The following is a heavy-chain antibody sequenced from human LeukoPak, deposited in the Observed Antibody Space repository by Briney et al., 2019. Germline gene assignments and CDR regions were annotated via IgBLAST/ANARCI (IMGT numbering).Heavy chain of an antibody. J-gene: IGHJ5*02. CDR1: GVSISSSSYY. CDR2: IYYSGST. V-gene: IGHV4-39*07. CDR3: ARAGSIAARPDWFDP. Sequence: SETLSLTCTVSGVSISSSSYYWGWIRQPPGKGLEWIGSIYYSGSTYYNPSLKSRVTISVDTSKNQFSLKLSSVTAADTAVYYCARAGSIAARPDWFDPWGQGTLVTVAS. D-gene: IGHD6-6*01.